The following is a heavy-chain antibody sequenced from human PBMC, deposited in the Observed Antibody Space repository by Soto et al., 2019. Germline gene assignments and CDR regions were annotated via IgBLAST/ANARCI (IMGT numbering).Heavy chain of an antibody. Sequence: EVQLVESGGGLVQPGGSLGLSCAASGFTFSSYWMHWVRQAPGKGLVWVSRINSDGSSTSYADSVKGRFTISRDNAKNTLYLQMNSLRAEDTAVYYCARDPTWYGDYVLGWFDPWGQGTLVTVSS. D-gene: IGHD4-17*01. J-gene: IGHJ5*02. V-gene: IGHV3-74*01. CDR2: INSDGSST. CDR1: GFTFSSYW. CDR3: ARDPTWYGDYVLGWFDP.